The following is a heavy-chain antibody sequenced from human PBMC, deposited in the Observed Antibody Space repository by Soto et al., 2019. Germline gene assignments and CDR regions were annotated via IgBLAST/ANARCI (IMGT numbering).Heavy chain of an antibody. CDR1: GGSISSYY. Sequence: TSETLSLTCTVSGGSISSYYWSWIRQPPGKGLEWIGYIYYSGSTNYNPSLKSRVTISVDTSKNQFSLKLSSVTAADTAVYYCATQKVGGIAAAGTGGWFDPWGQGTLVTVSS. D-gene: IGHD6-13*01. CDR2: IYYSGST. CDR3: ATQKVGGIAAAGTGGWFDP. J-gene: IGHJ5*02. V-gene: IGHV4-59*01.